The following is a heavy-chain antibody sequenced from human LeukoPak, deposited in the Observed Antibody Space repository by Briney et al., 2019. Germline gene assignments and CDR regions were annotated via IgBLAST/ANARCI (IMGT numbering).Heavy chain of an antibody. Sequence: GGSLRLPCAASGFTFSNAWMSWVRQAPGKGLEWVGRIKSKTDGGTTDYAAPVKGRFTISRDDSKNTLYLQMNSLKTEDTAVYYCTTPRIAVALWGGYYFDYWGQGTLVTVSS. J-gene: IGHJ4*02. CDR2: IKSKTDGGTT. D-gene: IGHD6-19*01. CDR1: GFTFSNAW. V-gene: IGHV3-15*01. CDR3: TTPRIAVALWGGYYFDY.